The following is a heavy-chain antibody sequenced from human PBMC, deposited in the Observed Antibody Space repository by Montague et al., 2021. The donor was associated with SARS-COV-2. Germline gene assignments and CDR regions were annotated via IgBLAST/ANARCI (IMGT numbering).Heavy chain of an antibody. V-gene: IGHV4-39*07. CDR3: ARSRDWYLGN. D-gene: IGHD3-9*01. Sequence: SETLSLTCTVSGDSISSGGYFWGWIRQPPGKGLEWIASIHIGGTSYLNSALKSRATISINSSKNQFSLNVTSVTAAATAVYFCARSRDWYLGNWGQGTLATVSS. CDR2: IHIGGTS. CDR1: GDSISSGGYF. J-gene: IGHJ4*02.